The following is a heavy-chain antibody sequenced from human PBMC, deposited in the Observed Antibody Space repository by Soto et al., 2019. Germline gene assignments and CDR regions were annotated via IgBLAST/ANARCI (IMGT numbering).Heavy chain of an antibody. V-gene: IGHV1-69*12. Sequence: QVQLVQSGAEVKKPGSSVKVSCKASGGTFSSYAISWVRQAPGQGLEWMGGIIPIFGTANYAQKFQGRVTITADESTSPACMELSSLRSEDTAVYYCARVSSSSSDYYYYGMDVWGQGTTVTVSS. CDR2: IIPIFGTA. J-gene: IGHJ6*02. CDR1: GGTFSSYA. CDR3: ARVSSSSSDYYYYGMDV. D-gene: IGHD6-6*01.